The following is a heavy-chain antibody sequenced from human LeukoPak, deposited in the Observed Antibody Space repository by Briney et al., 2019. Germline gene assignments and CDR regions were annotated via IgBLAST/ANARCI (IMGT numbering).Heavy chain of an antibody. Sequence: SETLSLTCTVSGGSISNYYWSWIRQPPGKGLEWIGYVYYSGSTNYNPSLKSRVTISVDTSENQFSLKLNSVTAADTAVYYCARGFSGYYSFDYWGQGTLVTVSS. CDR3: ARGFSGYYSFDY. J-gene: IGHJ4*02. CDR1: GGSISNYY. CDR2: VYYSGST. V-gene: IGHV4-59*01. D-gene: IGHD3-22*01.